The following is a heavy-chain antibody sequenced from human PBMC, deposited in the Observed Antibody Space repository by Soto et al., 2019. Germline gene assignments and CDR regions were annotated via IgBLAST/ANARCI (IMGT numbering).Heavy chain of an antibody. CDR3: ARDLNRYYYYYYMDV. CDR2: ISSSSSTI. Sequence: EVQLVESGGGLVQPGGSLRLSCAASGFTFSSYSMNWVRQAPGKGLEWVSYISSSSSTIYYADSVKGRFTISRDNPKNSLYLQMNSLRAEDTAVYYCARDLNRYYYYYYMDVWGKGTTVTVSS. J-gene: IGHJ6*03. CDR1: GFTFSSYS. V-gene: IGHV3-48*01.